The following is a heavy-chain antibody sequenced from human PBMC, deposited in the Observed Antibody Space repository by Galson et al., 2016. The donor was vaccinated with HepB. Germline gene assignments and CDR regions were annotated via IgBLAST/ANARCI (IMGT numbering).Heavy chain of an antibody. Sequence: SETLSLTCTVSGGSVSSGSHYWSWIRQPPGKGLECIGYIYYSGSTNYNPSLKSRVTISVDTSKNQFSLNLTSVTAADTAMFYCARHIRVLIDTTRANAFDIWGQGTMLTVSS. CDR3: ARHIRVLIDTTRANAFDI. V-gene: IGHV4-61*01. CDR1: GGSVSSGSHY. CDR2: IYYSGST. D-gene: IGHD2-15*01. J-gene: IGHJ3*02.